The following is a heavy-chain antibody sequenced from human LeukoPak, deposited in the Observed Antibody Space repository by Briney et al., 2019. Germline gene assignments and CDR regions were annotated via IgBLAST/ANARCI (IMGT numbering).Heavy chain of an antibody. CDR2: IIPIFGTA. J-gene: IGHJ4*02. D-gene: IGHD6-19*01. V-gene: IGHV1-69*06. Sequence: SAKVSCKASGGTFSSYAISWVRQAPGQGLEWMGGIIPIFGTANYAQKFQGRVTITADKSTSTAYMELSSLRSEDTAVYYCASFLAVRQQWLVPGGEDYWGQGTLVTVSS. CDR1: GGTFSSYA. CDR3: ASFLAVRQQWLVPGGEDY.